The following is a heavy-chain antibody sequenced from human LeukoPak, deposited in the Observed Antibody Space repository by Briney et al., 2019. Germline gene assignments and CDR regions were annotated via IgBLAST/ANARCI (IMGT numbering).Heavy chain of an antibody. CDR2: IYTSGST. D-gene: IGHD4-17*01. CDR1: GGSISSGSYY. V-gene: IGHV4-61*02. J-gene: IGHJ5*02. Sequence: SETLSLTCTVSGGSISSGSYYWSWIRQPAGKGLEWIGRIYTSGSTNYNPSLKSRVTISLDTSKNQFSLKLSSVTAADTAVYYCARDLATVTTGGGFDPWGQGTLVTVSS. CDR3: ARDLATVTTGGGFDP.